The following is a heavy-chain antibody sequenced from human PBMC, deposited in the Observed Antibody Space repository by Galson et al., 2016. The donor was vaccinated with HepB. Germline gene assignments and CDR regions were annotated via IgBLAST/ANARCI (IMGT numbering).Heavy chain of an antibody. D-gene: IGHD3/OR15-3a*01. CDR1: GFTFSSYS. V-gene: IGHV3-21*01. CDR2: ISSTTTYI. Sequence: LRLSCAASGFTFSSYSMNWVRQAPGKGLEWVSSISSTTTYIYYADSVKGRFTISKDNAKNSVYLQMNCLRAEETAVYYCANSLMISTSQGRGSTWGQGTLVTVSS. CDR3: ANSLMISTSQGRGST. J-gene: IGHJ4*02.